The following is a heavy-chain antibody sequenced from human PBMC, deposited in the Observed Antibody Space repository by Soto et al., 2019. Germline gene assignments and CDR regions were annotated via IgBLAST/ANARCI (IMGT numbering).Heavy chain of an antibody. CDR3: ARGKMAGDAFDI. CDR2: INHSGST. J-gene: IGHJ3*02. V-gene: IGHV4-34*01. D-gene: IGHD6-19*01. Sequence: SETLSLTCIVYGGSASNYYWNWIRQPPGKGLEWIGEINHSGSTNYNPSLKSRLTISVDTSKNQFSLKLGSVTAADTAVYYCARGKMAGDAFDIWGQGTMVTVSS. CDR1: GGSASNYY.